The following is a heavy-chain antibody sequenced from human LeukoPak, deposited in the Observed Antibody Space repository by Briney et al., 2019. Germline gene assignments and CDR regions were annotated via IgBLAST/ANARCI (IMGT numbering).Heavy chain of an antibody. CDR1: GYTFTGYY. Sequence: ASVKVSCKASGYTFTGYYMHWVRQAPGQGLEWMGWINPNSGGTNYAQKFQGRVTMTRDTSISTAYMELSRLRSDDTAVYYCAREKDGDYPLYFDYWGQGTLVTVSS. V-gene: IGHV1-2*02. CDR2: INPNSGGT. J-gene: IGHJ4*02. D-gene: IGHD4-17*01. CDR3: AREKDGDYPLYFDY.